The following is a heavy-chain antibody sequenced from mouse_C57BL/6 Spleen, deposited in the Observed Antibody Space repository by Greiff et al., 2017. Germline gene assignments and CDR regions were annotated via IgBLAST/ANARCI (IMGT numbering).Heavy chain of an antibody. CDR1: GYAFSSSW. J-gene: IGHJ3*01. V-gene: IGHV1-82*01. CDR2: IYPGDGDT. Sequence: VQLQQSGPELVKPGASVKISCKASGYAFSSSWMNWVKQRPGKGLEWIGRIYPGDGDTDYNGKFKGKATLTADKSSSTAYMQLSSLTSEDSAVYFCARCPDPAYWGQGTLVTVSA. CDR3: ARCPDPAY.